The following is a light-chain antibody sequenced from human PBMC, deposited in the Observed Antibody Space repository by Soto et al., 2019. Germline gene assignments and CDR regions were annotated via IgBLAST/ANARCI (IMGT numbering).Light chain of an antibody. CDR3: QQDGRSPRT. CDR2: GAS. Sequence: EIVLTQSPGTLSLSPGEGATLSCRAGQSVSSSQLAWYQQKPGQAPRLLIYGASNRATGIPDRFSVSASGTDFTLTISRLEPEDFAVYYCQQDGRSPRTFGQGTKGDTK. CDR1: QSVSSSQ. V-gene: IGKV3-20*01. J-gene: IGKJ1*01.